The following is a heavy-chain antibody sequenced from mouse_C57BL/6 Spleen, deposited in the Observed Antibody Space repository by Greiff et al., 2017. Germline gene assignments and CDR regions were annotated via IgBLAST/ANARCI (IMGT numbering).Heavy chain of an antibody. CDR3: AIFYYGSSPYYFDY. D-gene: IGHD1-1*01. J-gene: IGHJ2*01. CDR2: ISYDGSN. CDR1: GYSITSGYY. Sequence: EVQLVESGPGLVKPSQSLSLTCSVTGYSITSGYYWNWIRQFPGNKLEWMGYISYDGSNNYNPSLKNRISITRDTSKNQFFLKLNSVTTEETSTYYGAIFYYGSSPYYFDYWGQGTTLTVSS. V-gene: IGHV3-6*01.